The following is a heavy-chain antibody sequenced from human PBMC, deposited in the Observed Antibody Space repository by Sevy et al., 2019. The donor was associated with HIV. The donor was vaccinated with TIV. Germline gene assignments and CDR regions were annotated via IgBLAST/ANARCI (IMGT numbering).Heavy chain of an antibody. CDR3: ARNHYDSRGYPEIDH. D-gene: IGHD3-22*01. CDR2: ISYDGKMI. Sequence: GGSLRLSCAVSAFSFDDYGMHWVRQAPGKGLEWLAVISYDGKMIYYADSVKGRFTVSRDNSKSTLFLQMNSLRAEDTALYYCARNHYDSRGYPEIDHWGQGTQVTVSS. J-gene: IGHJ4*02. CDR1: AFSFDDYG. V-gene: IGHV3-30*03.